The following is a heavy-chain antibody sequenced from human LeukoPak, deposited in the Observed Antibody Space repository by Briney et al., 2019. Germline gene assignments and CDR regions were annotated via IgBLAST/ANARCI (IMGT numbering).Heavy chain of an antibody. CDR2: ISSSSSYI. V-gene: IGHV3-21*01. J-gene: IGHJ4*02. CDR1: GFTFSSYN. Sequence: PGGSLRLSCAASGFTFSSYNMNWVHQAPGKGLEWVSFISSSSSYIYYADSVKGRFTISRDNAKDSLYLQMNSLRAEDTAVYYCARDLSGSSWYRGGNFDYWGQGTLVTVSS. D-gene: IGHD6-13*01. CDR3: ARDLSGSSWYRGGNFDY.